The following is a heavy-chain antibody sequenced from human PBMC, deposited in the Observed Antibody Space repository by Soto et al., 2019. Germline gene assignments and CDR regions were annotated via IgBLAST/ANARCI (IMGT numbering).Heavy chain of an antibody. V-gene: IGHV1-69*13. D-gene: IGHD2-15*01. CDR2: IIPIFGTA. Sequence: ASVKVSCKASGGTFSSYAISWVRQAPGQGLEWMGGIIPIFGTANYAQKFQGRVTITADESTSTAYMELSSLRSEDTAVYYCARRGRWGYCSGGSCSHHTNYYYYGMDVWGQGTTVTVSS. CDR1: GGTFSSYA. J-gene: IGHJ6*02. CDR3: ARRGRWGYCSGGSCSHHTNYYYYGMDV.